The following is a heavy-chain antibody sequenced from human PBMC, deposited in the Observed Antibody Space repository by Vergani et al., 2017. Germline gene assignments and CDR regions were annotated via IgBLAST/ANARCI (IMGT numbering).Heavy chain of an antibody. CDR1: GFTFSSYA. J-gene: IGHJ6*03. CDR3: AKANPPAMATIFVLSDYYYYYMDV. D-gene: IGHD3-3*01. CDR2: ISGSGGST. Sequence: EVQLLESGGGLVQPGGSLRLSCAASGFTFSSYAMSWVRQAPGKGLEWVSAISGSGGSTYYADSVKGRFTISRDNSKNTLYLQMNSLRAEDTAVYYCAKANPPAMATIFVLSDYYYYYMDVWGKGTTVTVSS. V-gene: IGHV3-23*01.